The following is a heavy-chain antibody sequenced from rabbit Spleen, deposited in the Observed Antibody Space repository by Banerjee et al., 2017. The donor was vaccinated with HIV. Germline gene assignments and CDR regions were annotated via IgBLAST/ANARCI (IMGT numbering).Heavy chain of an antibody. J-gene: IGHJ4*01. Sequence: QSLEESGGDLVKPGASLTLTCKASGFSFSSSYWICWVRQAPGKGLELIACIYTSGGSTWYASWAKGRFTISRSTSLATVTLQVTSLTAADTATYFCAREGGILVAGAFNLWGPGTLVTVS. V-gene: IGHV1S40*01. CDR2: IYTSGGST. CDR1: GFSFSSSYW. CDR3: AREGGILVAGAFNL. D-gene: IGHD4-1*01.